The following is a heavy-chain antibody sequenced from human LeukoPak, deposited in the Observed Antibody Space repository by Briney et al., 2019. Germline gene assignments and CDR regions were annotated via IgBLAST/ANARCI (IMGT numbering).Heavy chain of an antibody. Sequence: GGSLRLSCAASGFTFSSYEMNWVRQAPGKGLEWVSYISSSGSYIYYADSVKGRFTISRDNAKNSLYLQMNSLRAEDTAVYYCAKDRFDIVVVVAATPTGSFDYWGQGTLVTVSS. D-gene: IGHD2-15*01. J-gene: IGHJ4*02. CDR2: ISSSGSYI. V-gene: IGHV3-48*03. CDR3: AKDRFDIVVVVAATPTGSFDY. CDR1: GFTFSSYE.